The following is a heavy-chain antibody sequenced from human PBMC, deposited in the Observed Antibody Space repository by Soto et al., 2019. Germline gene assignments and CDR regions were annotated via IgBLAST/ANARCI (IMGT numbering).Heavy chain of an antibody. CDR2: LYDSGST. CDR1: GDSISTYY. CDR3: ARENYYGSGTYFRLDV. D-gene: IGHD3-10*01. V-gene: IGHV4-59*01. J-gene: IGHJ6*02. Sequence: QVQLQESGPGLVKPSETLSLTCTVSGDSISTYYWSWIRQPPGKGLEWIGYLYDSGSTHYNPSLKSAVTISVHPSKNQFSLKLTSVTAADTAVYYCARENYYGSGTYFRLDVWGQGTRVTVSS.